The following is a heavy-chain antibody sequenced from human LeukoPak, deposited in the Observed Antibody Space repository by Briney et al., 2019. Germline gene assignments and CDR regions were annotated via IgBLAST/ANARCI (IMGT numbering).Heavy chain of an antibody. CDR3: ARLYGSGSPRPYGMDV. V-gene: IGHV1-69*04. J-gene: IGHJ6*02. CDR2: IIPILGIA. Sequence: SVKVSCKASGGTFSSYAISWVRQAPGQGLEWMGRIIPILGIANYAQKFQGRVTITWDKSRSTAYMERRSLRCEDTAVYSCARLYGSGSPRPYGMDVWGQGTTVTVSS. D-gene: IGHD3-10*01. CDR1: GGTFSSYA.